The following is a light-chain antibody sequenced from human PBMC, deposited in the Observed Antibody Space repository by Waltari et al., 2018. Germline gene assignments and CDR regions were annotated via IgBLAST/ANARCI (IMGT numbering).Light chain of an antibody. CDR1: SVRNPL. CDR3: SCRDSGARL. Sequence: SSERTQDTAVSVALGQTVRNTCKGDSVRNPLKSWYQQTPVLAPLLILYAKYNPPSGIPARFSGSSSGNTASLTIAGAQAEDEADYYCSCRDSGARLFGGGTKLTVL. V-gene: IGLV3-19*01. J-gene: IGLJ3*02. CDR2: AKY.